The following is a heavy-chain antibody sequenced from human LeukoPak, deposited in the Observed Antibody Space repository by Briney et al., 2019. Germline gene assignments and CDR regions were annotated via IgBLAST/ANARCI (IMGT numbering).Heavy chain of an antibody. Sequence: GGSLRLSCAASGFTFSRFWMSWVRQAPGKGLEWVSYISSSSSTIYYADSVKGRFTISRDNSKNTLYLQMNSLKSEDTAVYYCAKGSCSSTTCLKTDWGQGAPVTVSS. CDR2: ISSSSSTI. J-gene: IGHJ4*02. V-gene: IGHV3-48*01. D-gene: IGHD2-2*01. CDR1: GFTFSRFW. CDR3: AKGSCSSTTCLKTD.